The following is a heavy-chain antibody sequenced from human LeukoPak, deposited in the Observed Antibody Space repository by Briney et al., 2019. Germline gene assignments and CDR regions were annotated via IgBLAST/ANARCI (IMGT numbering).Heavy chain of an antibody. CDR2: ISSDGSNK. Sequence: PGGSLRLSCAASGFTFTGYAMLWVRQAPGKGLEWVAVISSDGSNKYYADSVKGRFTVSRDNSKNTLFLQMNSLRAEDTAVYYCAKDGGLWVSAHWGDSWGRGTLVTVSS. J-gene: IGHJ4*02. V-gene: IGHV3-30*04. D-gene: IGHD7-27*01. CDR1: GFTFTGYA. CDR3: AKDGGLWVSAHWGDS.